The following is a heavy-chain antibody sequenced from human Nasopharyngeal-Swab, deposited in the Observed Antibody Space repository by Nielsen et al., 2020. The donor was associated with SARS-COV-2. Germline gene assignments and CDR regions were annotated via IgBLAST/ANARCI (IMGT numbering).Heavy chain of an antibody. D-gene: IGHD4-17*01. J-gene: IGHJ4*02. V-gene: IGHV2-5*02. CDR3: AHCGFNGDYVLYFDF. CDR2: IYWDDDK. Sequence: SGPTLVKPTQTLTLTCTISGFSLTTSGAAVGWIRQPPGRALEWLGIIYWDDDKRYSPSLETRLTIARDISKKQVLLSLTNTDPEDTGTYYCAHCGFNGDYVLYFDFWGQGTPVTVSS. CDR1: GFSLTTSGAA.